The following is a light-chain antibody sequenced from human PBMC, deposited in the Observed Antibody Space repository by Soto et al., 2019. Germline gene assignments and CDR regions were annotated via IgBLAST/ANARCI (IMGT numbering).Light chain of an antibody. CDR2: VNN. CDR3: QSYDSSLSGVI. CDR1: SSNIGAGYD. Sequence: QSVLTQPPSVSGAPGQRVTISCTGGSSNIGAGYDVHWYQQLPGTAPKLLIYVNNNRPSGVPDRFSGSKSGTSASLAITGLQAEDEADYYCQSYDSSLSGVIFGGGTKLTVL. V-gene: IGLV1-40*01. J-gene: IGLJ2*01.